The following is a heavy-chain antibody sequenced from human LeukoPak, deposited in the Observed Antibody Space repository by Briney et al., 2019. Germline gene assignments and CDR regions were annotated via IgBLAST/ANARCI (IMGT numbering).Heavy chain of an antibody. CDR1: GFTFSSYW. D-gene: IGHD3-22*01. CDR2: ISYDGSNK. J-gene: IGHJ4*02. V-gene: IGHV3-30*03. CDR3: ARDGHYYDSSGYPYYFDY. Sequence: GGSLRLSCAASGFTFSSYWMSWVRQAPGKGLEWVAVISYDGSNKYYADSVKGRFTISRDNSKNTLYLQMNSLRAEDTAVYYCARDGHYYDSSGYPYYFDYWGQGTLVTVSS.